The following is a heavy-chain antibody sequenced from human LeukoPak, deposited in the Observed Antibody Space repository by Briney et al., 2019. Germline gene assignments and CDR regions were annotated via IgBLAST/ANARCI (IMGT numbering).Heavy chain of an antibody. CDR2: ISSNGGST. CDR1: GFTFSSYA. D-gene: IGHD3-22*01. V-gene: IGHV3-64*01. Sequence: PGGSLRLSCAASGFTFSSYAMHWVRQAPRKGLEYVSAISSNGGSTYYANSVKGRFTISRDNSKNTLYLQMGSLRAEDMAVYYCARWGSVWDYYDSSDYYFDYWGQGTLVTVSS. CDR3: ARWGSVWDYYDSSDYYFDY. J-gene: IGHJ4*02.